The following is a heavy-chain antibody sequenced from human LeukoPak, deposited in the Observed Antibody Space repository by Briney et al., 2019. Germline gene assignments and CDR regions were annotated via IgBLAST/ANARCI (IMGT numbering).Heavy chain of an antibody. CDR3: ATFSRIVGATKNY. CDR1: GYTFTGYY. J-gene: IGHJ4*02. Sequence: ASVNVSCKASGYTFTGYYMHWVRHAPGQGLEWMGWINPNSGGTNYAQKFQGRVTITRDTSISTAYMELSSLRSEDPAVYYCATFSRIVGATKNYWGQGTLVTVSS. D-gene: IGHD1-26*01. CDR2: INPNSGGT. V-gene: IGHV1-2*02.